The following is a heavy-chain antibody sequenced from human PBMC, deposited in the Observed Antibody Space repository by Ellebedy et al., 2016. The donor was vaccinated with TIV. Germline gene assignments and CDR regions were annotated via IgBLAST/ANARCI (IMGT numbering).Heavy chain of an antibody. J-gene: IGHJ3*01. V-gene: IGHV4-61*01. Sequence: SETLSLXXTVSGGSVSSGTSYWSWIRQPPGKGLEYIGYIYYSGSTNYNPSLKSRVTMSVDTSKNHFSLKLSSVTAADTAVYYCASVAQWSDPFDLWGQGTMVTVSS. D-gene: IGHD6-19*01. CDR2: IYYSGST. CDR3: ASVAQWSDPFDL. CDR1: GGSVSSGTSY.